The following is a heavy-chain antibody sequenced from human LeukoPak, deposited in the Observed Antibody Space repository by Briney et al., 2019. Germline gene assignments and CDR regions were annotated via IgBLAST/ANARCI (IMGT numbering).Heavy chain of an antibody. D-gene: IGHD6-19*01. CDR3: ARDSPSGGFDS. Sequence: GGSLRLSCAASGFTFSSYWMSWVRQAPGMGLEWVANINQDANETNYVASVKGRFTISRDNAKTSLYLHMNSLRAEDTAVYYCARDSPSGGFDSWGQGALVTVSS. J-gene: IGHJ4*02. V-gene: IGHV3-7*01. CDR1: GFTFSSYW. CDR2: INQDANET.